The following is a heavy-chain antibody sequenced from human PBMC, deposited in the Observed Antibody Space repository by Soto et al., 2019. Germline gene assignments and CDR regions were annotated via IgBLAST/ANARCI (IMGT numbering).Heavy chain of an antibody. J-gene: IGHJ6*02. CDR1: GGSFSGYY. Sequence: SETLSLTCAVYGGSFSGYYWSWIRQPPGKGLEWIGEINHSGSTNYNPSLKSRVTISVDTSKNQFSLKLSSVTAADTAVYYCARRTGLLWCGELSGYYYFGMDEWGEGTTVTFS. CDR2: INHSGST. V-gene: IGHV4-34*01. D-gene: IGHD3-10*01. CDR3: ARRTGLLWCGELSGYYYFGMDE.